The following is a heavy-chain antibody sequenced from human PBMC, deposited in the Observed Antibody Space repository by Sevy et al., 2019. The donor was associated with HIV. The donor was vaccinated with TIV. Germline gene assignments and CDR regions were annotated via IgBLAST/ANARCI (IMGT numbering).Heavy chain of an antibody. J-gene: IGHJ4*02. Sequence: GGSLRLSCAASGFTVSSNYMTWVRQVPGKGLEGVSVIYSDGTTYHADSVKDRFTISRDNSKNTLYLQMNGLRAEDTAVYYCARGKSGYGYALNYWGQGTLVTVSS. V-gene: IGHV3-66*01. CDR3: ARGKSGYGYALNY. D-gene: IGHD5-18*01. CDR2: IYSDGTT. CDR1: GFTVSSNY.